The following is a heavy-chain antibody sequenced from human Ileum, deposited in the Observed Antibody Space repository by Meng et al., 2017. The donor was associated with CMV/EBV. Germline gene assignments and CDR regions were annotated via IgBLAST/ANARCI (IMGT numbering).Heavy chain of an antibody. V-gene: IGHV4-4*07. Sequence: QVQLQESGLGLVKPSETLSLTCTVSGASLNDYYWSWIRQPAGKGLEWIGRIFATGTTNYNPSLKSRVTMSVDTSKNQFSLKLTSVTAADTAVYFCARDRFDPWGQGVLVTVSS. J-gene: IGHJ5*02. CDR2: IFATGTT. CDR1: GASLNDYY. CDR3: ARDRFDP.